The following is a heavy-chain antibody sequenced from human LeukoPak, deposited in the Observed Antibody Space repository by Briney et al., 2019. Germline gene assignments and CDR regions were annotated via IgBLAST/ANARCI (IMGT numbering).Heavy chain of an antibody. CDR2: IYPGDSDT. CDR3: ARHDMVRGVIAIDY. D-gene: IGHD3-10*01. Sequence: GESLQISCQGSGSSFTSYWIGWVRQMPGKGLEWMGIIYPGDSDTRYSPSFQGQVTISADKSISTAYLQWSSLKASDTAMYYCARHDMVRGVIAIDYWGQGTLVTVSS. J-gene: IGHJ4*02. CDR1: GSSFTSYW. V-gene: IGHV5-51*01.